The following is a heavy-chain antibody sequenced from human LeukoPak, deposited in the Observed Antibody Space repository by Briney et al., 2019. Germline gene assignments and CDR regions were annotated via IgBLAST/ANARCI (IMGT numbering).Heavy chain of an antibody. CDR3: ARTLIDYGSDWYFDL. CDR1: GGSFSGYY. CDR2: INHSGST. Sequence: PSETLSLTCAVYGGSFSGYYWSWIRQPPGKGLDWIGEINHSGSTNYNPSLKSRVTISVDTSKNQFSLKLSSVTAADTAVYYCARTLIDYGSDWYFDLWGRGTLVTVSS. D-gene: IGHD4-17*01. V-gene: IGHV4-34*01. J-gene: IGHJ2*01.